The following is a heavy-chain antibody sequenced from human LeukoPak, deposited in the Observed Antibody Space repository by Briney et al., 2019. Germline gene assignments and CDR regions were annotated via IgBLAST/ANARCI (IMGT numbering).Heavy chain of an antibody. V-gene: IGHV1-18*01. CDR1: GYTLTSYG. CDR3: ARDRNIAVAGTFWFDP. CDR2: ISAYNGNT. J-gene: IGHJ5*02. Sequence: ASVKVPCKASGYTLTSYGISWVRQAPGQGLEWMGWISAYNGNTNYAQKLQGRVTMTTDTSTSTAYMELRSLRSDDTAVYYCARDRNIAVAGTFWFDPWGQGTLVTVSS. D-gene: IGHD6-19*01.